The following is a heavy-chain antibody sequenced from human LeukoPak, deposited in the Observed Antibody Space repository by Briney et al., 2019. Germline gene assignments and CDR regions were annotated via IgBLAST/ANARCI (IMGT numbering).Heavy chain of an antibody. Sequence: SETLPLTCTVSGGSISSYYWCWIRQPAGKGLEWIGRIYTNGSTNYNPSLKSRVTMSVDTSKNQFSLKLSSVTAADTAVYYCASNSYYDFWSGTLDYWGQGTLVTVSS. CDR2: IYTNGST. J-gene: IGHJ4*02. D-gene: IGHD3-3*01. CDR1: GGSISSYY. V-gene: IGHV4-4*07. CDR3: ASNSYYDFWSGTLDY.